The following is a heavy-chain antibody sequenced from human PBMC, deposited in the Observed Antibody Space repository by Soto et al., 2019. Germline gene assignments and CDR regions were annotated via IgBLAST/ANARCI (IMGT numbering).Heavy chain of an antibody. D-gene: IGHD1-26*01. Sequence: GSLRLSCVASGFAFGTYGMHWVRQAPGKGLEWVAVLGYDGGGRYYGDSVKGRFTISRDNSKNTQYLRMDSLRGEDTALYYCAREPVGPDYAMDVWGQGTTVTVSS. J-gene: IGHJ6*02. CDR2: LGYDGGGR. V-gene: IGHV3-33*01. CDR1: GFAFGTYG. CDR3: AREPVGPDYAMDV.